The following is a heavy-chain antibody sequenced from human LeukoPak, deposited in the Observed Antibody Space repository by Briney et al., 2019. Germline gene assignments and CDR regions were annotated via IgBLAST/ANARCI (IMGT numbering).Heavy chain of an antibody. D-gene: IGHD5-18*01. CDR3: ARHFYSDHWIWSFDI. V-gene: IGHV4-39*01. CDR2: LYYSGTT. J-gene: IGHJ3*02. Sequence: PSEALSLTCTVSGGSISSSSFYWGWIRQPPGKGLEWIGSLYYSGTTYYNPSLKSRVTISVDTSKSQFSLKLSSVTAADTAVYYCARHFYSDHWIWSFDILGQGTMVTISS. CDR1: GGSISSSSFY.